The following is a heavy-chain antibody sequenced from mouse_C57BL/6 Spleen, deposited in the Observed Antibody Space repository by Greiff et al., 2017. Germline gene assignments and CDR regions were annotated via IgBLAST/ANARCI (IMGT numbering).Heavy chain of an antibody. CDR3: ASALLDCSGYVFDY. V-gene: IGHV14-2*01. D-gene: IGHD3-2*02. CDR2: IDPEDGET. Sequence: EVQLVESGAELVKPGASVKLSCTASGFNIKDYYMHWVKQRTEQGLEWIGRIDPEDGETKYAPKFQGKATITADTSSNTAYRQLSSLTSEDTAVYYGASALLDCSGYVFDYWGQGTTLTVSS. CDR1: GFNIKDYY. J-gene: IGHJ2*01.